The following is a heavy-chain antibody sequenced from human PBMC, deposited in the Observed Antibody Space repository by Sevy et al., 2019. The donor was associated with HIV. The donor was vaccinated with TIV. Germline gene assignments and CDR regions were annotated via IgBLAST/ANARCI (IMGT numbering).Heavy chain of an antibody. Sequence: ASVKVSCKASGDTFSTYGLSWVRQAPGQGLEWMGGIIPIFGTPNYAQKFQGRVTITADEPASTAYMELSSLRPEDTARYYCAREGGVATTGDHDAFDIWGHGTLVTVSS. V-gene: IGHV1-69*13. CDR3: AREGGVATTGDHDAFDI. J-gene: IGHJ3*02. D-gene: IGHD7-27*01. CDR2: IIPIFGTP. CDR1: GDTFSTYG.